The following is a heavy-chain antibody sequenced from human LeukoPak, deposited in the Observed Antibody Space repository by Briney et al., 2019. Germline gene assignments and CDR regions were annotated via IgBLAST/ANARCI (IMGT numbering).Heavy chain of an antibody. CDR1: GYIFTTYS. CDR2: ISGYNGNT. CDR3: ARDGGYNPGRDAFDI. D-gene: IGHD5-18*01. J-gene: IGHJ3*02. Sequence: ASVRVSCKASGYIFTTYSISWVRRAPGHGLEWMGWISGYNGNTNYAQKFQGRVTVTKDTSTSTVYMELRSLRSDDTAVYYCARDGGYNPGRDAFDIWGQGTRVTVSS. V-gene: IGHV1-18*01.